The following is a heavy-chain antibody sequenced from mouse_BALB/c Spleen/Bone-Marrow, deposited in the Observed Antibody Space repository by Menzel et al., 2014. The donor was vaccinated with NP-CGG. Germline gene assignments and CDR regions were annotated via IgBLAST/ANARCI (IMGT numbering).Heavy chain of an antibody. CDR3: ARSLLRLQNAMDY. Sequence: VQLQQSGAELVRPGTSVKVSCKASGYAFTNYLIEWVKQRPGQGLEWIGVINPGSGGTNYNEKFKGKATLTADKSSSTAYMQLNSLTSDDSAVYFCARSLLRLQNAMDYWGQGTSVTVSS. V-gene: IGHV1-54*01. CDR1: GYAFTNYL. CDR2: INPGSGGT. J-gene: IGHJ4*01. D-gene: IGHD1-2*01.